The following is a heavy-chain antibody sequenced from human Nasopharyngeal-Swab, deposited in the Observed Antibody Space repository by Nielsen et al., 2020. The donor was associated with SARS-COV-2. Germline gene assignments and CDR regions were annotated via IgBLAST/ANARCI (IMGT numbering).Heavy chain of an antibody. J-gene: IGHJ6*02. CDR3: ARDGLDYDFWSAYFMDV. CDR2: ISSSSSYI. CDR1: GFTFNNYN. Sequence: GGSLRLSWAGSGFTFNNYNFNWVRQAPGKGLEWVSSISSSSSYIYYADSVKGRFTISRDNAKNSLYLQMNSLRAEDTAVYYCARDGLDYDFWSAYFMDVWGQGTTVTVSS. D-gene: IGHD3-3*01. V-gene: IGHV3-21*01.